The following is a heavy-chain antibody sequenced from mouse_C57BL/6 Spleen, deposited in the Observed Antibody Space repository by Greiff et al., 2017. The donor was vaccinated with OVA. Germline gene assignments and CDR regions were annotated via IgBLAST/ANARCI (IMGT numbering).Heavy chain of an antibody. CDR3: ATGSFDY. Sequence: EVKLVESGGGLVKPGGSLKLSCAASGFTFSDYGMHWVRQAPEKGLEWVAYISSGSSTIYYADTVKGRFTISRDNANNTLFLQMTSLRSEDTAMYYCATGSFDYWGQGTTLTVSS. CDR1: GFTFSDYG. J-gene: IGHJ2*01. CDR2: ISSGSSTI. V-gene: IGHV5-17*01. D-gene: IGHD4-1*01.